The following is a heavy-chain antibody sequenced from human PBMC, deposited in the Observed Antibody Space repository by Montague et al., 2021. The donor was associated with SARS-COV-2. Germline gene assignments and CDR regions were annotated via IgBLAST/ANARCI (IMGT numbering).Heavy chain of an antibody. V-gene: IGHV4-39*01. Sequence: SETLSLTCTVSGGSISSSCYYWGWLRQPTGQGLEWIGSIYYSGSTHYNPSLQSRVTTSVDPSKNQFFLKLSAVTAADTAWYSCARHGVVWAGAAGTVDPWGQGTLVTVSS. D-gene: IGHD6-13*01. CDR2: IYYSGST. J-gene: IGHJ5*02. CDR3: ARHGVVWAGAAGTVDP. CDR1: GGSISSSCYY.